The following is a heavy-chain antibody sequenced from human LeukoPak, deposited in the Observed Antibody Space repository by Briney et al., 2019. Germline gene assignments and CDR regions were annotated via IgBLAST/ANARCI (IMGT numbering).Heavy chain of an antibody. CDR1: GFTFSIYG. Sequence: PGGSLRLSCAASGFTFSIYGMHWVRQAPGKGLEWVAFIRYDGSNKYYADSVKGRFTISRDNSKNTLYLQMNSLRAEDTAVYYCAKAYYGSGSAFDYWGQGTLVTVSS. V-gene: IGHV3-30*02. CDR2: IRYDGSNK. CDR3: AKAYYGSGSAFDY. J-gene: IGHJ4*02. D-gene: IGHD3-10*01.